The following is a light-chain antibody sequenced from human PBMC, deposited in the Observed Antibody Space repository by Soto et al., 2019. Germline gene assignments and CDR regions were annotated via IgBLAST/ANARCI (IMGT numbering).Light chain of an antibody. CDR3: GAWDISLSAYV. CDR1: SSNIESNY. Sequence: QSVLTQPPSVSAAPGQKVTISCSGSSSNIESNYVSWFQQLPRTAPNLLIYENNKRLSGFPDRFSASKSGTSATLVITGLQTGDEADYFCGAWDISLSAYVFGTGNKVTVL. V-gene: IGLV1-51*02. CDR2: ENN. J-gene: IGLJ1*01.